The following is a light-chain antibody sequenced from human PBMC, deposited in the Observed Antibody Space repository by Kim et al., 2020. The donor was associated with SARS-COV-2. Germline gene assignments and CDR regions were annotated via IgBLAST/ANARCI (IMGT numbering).Light chain of an antibody. CDR2: RNN. V-gene: IGLV1-47*01. Sequence: GQRVTISCAGRSSNIGSNYVYWYQQLPGTAPKLLIYRNNQRPSGVPDRFSGSKSGPSASLAISGLRSEDEADYYCAAWDDSLSGYVFGTGTKVTVL. CDR1: SSNIGSNY. CDR3: AAWDDSLSGYV. J-gene: IGLJ1*01.